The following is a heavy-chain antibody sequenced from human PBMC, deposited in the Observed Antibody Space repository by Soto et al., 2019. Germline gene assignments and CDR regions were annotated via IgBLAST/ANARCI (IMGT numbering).Heavy chain of an antibody. D-gene: IGHD2-15*01. J-gene: IGHJ6*02. Sequence: QVQLVESGGGVVQPGRSLRLSCAASGFTFSSYGMHWVRQAPGKGLEWVAVIWYDGSNKYYADSVKGRFTISRDNSKNPLYLQMNSLRAEDTAVYYCARDLVARTPWDYYGMDVWGQGTTVTVSS. CDR1: GFTFSSYG. V-gene: IGHV3-33*01. CDR3: ARDLVARTPWDYYGMDV. CDR2: IWYDGSNK.